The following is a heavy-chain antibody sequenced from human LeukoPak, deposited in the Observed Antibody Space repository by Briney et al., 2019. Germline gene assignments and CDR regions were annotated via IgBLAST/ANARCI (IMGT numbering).Heavy chain of an antibody. Sequence: PETLSLTCTDSGASVSSGDYHWRWVRQAPGKGLEWIGHNGDPSYNPSLKSRVVISIDTSRNQFSLRLNSVTAADTATYFCVTYYVNGGGRGHWGPGALVTVSS. J-gene: IGHJ4*02. CDR3: VTYYVNGGGRGH. D-gene: IGHD3-16*01. CDR2: NGDP. CDR1: GASVSSGDYH. V-gene: IGHV4-61*08.